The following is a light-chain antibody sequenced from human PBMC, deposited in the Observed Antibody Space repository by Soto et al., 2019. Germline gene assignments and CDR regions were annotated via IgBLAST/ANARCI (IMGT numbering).Light chain of an antibody. V-gene: IGKV3-20*01. CDR2: GTS. Sequence: ETVLTQSPGSLSLSPGERATLSCRASQSVSSTYLAWYQQKPGQAPRLLIYGTSGRATGIPDRFSGSGSGTDFTLTISSLEPEDFAVYYCQQYDSSPSFTFGPGTKVDIK. J-gene: IGKJ3*01. CDR1: QSVSSTY. CDR3: QQYDSSPSFT.